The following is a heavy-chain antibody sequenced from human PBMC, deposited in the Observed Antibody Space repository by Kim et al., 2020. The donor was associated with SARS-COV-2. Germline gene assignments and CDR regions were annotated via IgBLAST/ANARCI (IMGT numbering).Heavy chain of an antibody. V-gene: IGHV3-23*01. CDR2: ISGSGGST. CDR1: GFTFSSYA. Sequence: LSLTCAASGFTFSSYAMSWVRQAPGKGLEWVSAISGSGGSTYYADSVKGRFTISRDNSKNTLYLQMNSLRAEDTAVYYCAKQGELLWFGESYNWFDPWGQGTLVTVSS. D-gene: IGHD3-10*01. J-gene: IGHJ5*02. CDR3: AKQGELLWFGESYNWFDP.